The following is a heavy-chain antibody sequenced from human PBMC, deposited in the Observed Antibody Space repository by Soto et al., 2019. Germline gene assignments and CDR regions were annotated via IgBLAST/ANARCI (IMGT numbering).Heavy chain of an antibody. CDR1: GYTLTELS. D-gene: IGHD3-22*01. CDR3: AGITMIVVGAYGMNV. V-gene: IGHV1-24*01. CDR2: FDPEDAEI. J-gene: IGHJ6*02. Sequence: ASVKVSCKVSGYTLTELSMHWVRQAPGKGLEWMGGFDPEDAEIIYAQKFQGRVTMTEDTSTDTAYMELSSLRSEDTAVYYCAGITMIVVGAYGMNVWGQGTTVTVSS.